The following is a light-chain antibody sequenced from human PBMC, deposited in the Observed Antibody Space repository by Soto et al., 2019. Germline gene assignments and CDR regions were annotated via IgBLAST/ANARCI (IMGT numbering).Light chain of an antibody. J-gene: IGKJ1*01. CDR3: QQYNSYSWT. CDR1: QSISTW. CDR2: DAS. V-gene: IGKV1-5*01. Sequence: DIQMTQSPSTLSASTGDRVTITCRASQSISTWLAWYQQKSGKAPKVLIYDASRLEAGVPSRFSGSGSGTEFTLTISSLQPDDFATYYCQQYNSYSWTFGQGTKV.